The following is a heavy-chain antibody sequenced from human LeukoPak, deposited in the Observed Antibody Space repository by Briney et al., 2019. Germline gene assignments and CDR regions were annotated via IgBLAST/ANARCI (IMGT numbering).Heavy chain of an antibody. V-gene: IGHV3-33*01. J-gene: IGHJ4*02. Sequence: GGSLRLSCVVSGLRFRNYGMHWVRQAPGKGLEWVAVIYYDGSNQYYADSVKGRFTVSRDNAKNTLYLQMDSLRAEDTAVYYCARADSSGWSNDYWGQGTLVTVSS. CDR3: ARADSSGWSNDY. CDR1: GLRFRNYG. D-gene: IGHD6-19*01. CDR2: IYYDGSNQ.